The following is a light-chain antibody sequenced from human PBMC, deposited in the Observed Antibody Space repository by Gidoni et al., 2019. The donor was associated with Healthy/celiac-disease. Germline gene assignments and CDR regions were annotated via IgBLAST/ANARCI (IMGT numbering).Light chain of an antibody. Sequence: EIVFTQSPVTLSLSPGESATLSCRASQSVSSSYLAWYQQKPGQAPRLLIYSASSRDTGIPDRFSGSGSGTDFTLTISRVEAEDFAVYYCKQYGSSPWTFGQGTKVEIK. CDR3: KQYGSSPWT. CDR2: SAS. V-gene: IGKV3-20*01. CDR1: QSVSSSY. J-gene: IGKJ1*01.